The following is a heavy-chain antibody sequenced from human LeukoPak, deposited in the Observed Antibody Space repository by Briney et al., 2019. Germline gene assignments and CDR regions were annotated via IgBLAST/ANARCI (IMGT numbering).Heavy chain of an antibody. J-gene: IGHJ4*02. Sequence: GASVEVSCKASGYTFTSYGISWVRQAPGQGLEWMGWISAYNGNTNYAQKLQGRVTMTTDTSTSTAYMELRSLRSDDTAVYYCARSMSGYSYGYGLDYWGQGTLVTVSS. V-gene: IGHV1-18*01. CDR2: ISAYNGNT. CDR1: GYTFTSYG. CDR3: ARSMSGYSYGYGLDY. D-gene: IGHD5-18*01.